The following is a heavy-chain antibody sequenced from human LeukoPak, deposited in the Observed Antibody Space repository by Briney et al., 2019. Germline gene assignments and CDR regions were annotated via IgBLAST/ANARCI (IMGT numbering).Heavy chain of an antibody. CDR2: ISYDASNK. CDR1: GFTFSSYG. J-gene: IGHJ6*02. CDR3: AKVLRRYCRGGTCYGMDV. D-gene: IGHD2-15*01. V-gene: IGHV3-30*18. Sequence: GRSLRLSCAPSGFTFSSYGMHCVRHAPRKWLELVAVISYDASNKYYADSVKAPFTISRENSKNTLYLQMNSLRAEDTAVYYCAKVLRRYCRGGTCYGMDVWGQGTTVTVSS.